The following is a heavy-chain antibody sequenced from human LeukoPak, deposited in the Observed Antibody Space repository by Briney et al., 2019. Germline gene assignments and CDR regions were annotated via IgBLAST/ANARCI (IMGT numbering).Heavy chain of an antibody. V-gene: IGHV1-46*01. CDR1: GYTFTSYY. D-gene: IGHD2-2*01. J-gene: IGHJ6*02. CDR2: INPSGGST. Sequence: ASVKVSCKASGYTFTSYYMHWVRQAPGQGLEWMGIINPSGGSTSYAQKLQGRVTMTRDTSTSTVYMELSSLRSEDTAVYYCARDLANNLGYCSSTSCPYGMDVWGQGTTVTVSS. CDR3: ARDLANNLGYCSSTSCPYGMDV.